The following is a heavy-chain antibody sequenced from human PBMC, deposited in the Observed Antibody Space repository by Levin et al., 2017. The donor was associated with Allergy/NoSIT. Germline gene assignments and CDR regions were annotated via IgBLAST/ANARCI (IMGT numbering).Heavy chain of an antibody. D-gene: IGHD4-11*01. CDR2: ISSSSSTI. J-gene: IGHJ6*03. CDR1: GFTFSSYS. Sequence: GGSLRLSCAASGFTFSSYSMNWVRQAPGKGLEWVSYISSSSSTIYYADSVKGRFTISRDNAKNSLYLQMNSLRDEDTAVYYCARDLFRSNSAYYMDGWGKGTTVTVSS. V-gene: IGHV3-48*02. CDR3: ARDLFRSNSAYYMDG.